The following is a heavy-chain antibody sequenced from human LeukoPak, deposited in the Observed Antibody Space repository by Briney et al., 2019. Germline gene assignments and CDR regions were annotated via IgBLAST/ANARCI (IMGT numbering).Heavy chain of an antibody. CDR3: ARQRTTNWFDP. CDR1: GGSISSSSYY. Sequence: SETLSLTCTVSGGSISSSSYYWGWIRQPPGKGLEWIGSIYYSGSTYYNPSLKSRVTISVDTSKNQFSLKLSSVTAADTAVYYCARQRTTNWFDPWGQGTLVTVSS. V-gene: IGHV4-39*01. J-gene: IGHJ5*02. CDR2: IYYSGST. D-gene: IGHD1-7*01.